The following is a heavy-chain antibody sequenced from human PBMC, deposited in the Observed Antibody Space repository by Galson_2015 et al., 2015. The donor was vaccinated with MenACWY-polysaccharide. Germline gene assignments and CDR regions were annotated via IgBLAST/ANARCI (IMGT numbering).Heavy chain of an antibody. CDR2: ISGSGGST. J-gene: IGHJ4*02. D-gene: IGHD3-22*01. Sequence: SLRLSCAASGFTFSSYAMSWVRQAPGKGLEWVSAISGSGGSTYYADSVKGRFTISRDNSKNTLYLQMNSLRAEDTAVYYCAKEGPWRVYDSSGYPLYYFDYWGQGTLVTVSS. CDR1: GFTFSSYA. CDR3: AKEGPWRVYDSSGYPLYYFDY. V-gene: IGHV3-23*01.